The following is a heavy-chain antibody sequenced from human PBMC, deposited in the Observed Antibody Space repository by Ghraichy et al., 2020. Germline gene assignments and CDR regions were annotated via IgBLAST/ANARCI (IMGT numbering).Heavy chain of an antibody. Sequence: GGSLRLSCAASGFSFSSSWMNWVRQAPGKGPEWVASIKEDGSQTYYEDSVKGRFTISRDNARNSLFLQMNSLRAEDTAVYYCARHRNYNAFDYWGREPWSPSPQ. CDR1: GFSFSSSW. V-gene: IGHV3-7*01. CDR3: ARHRNYNAFDY. D-gene: IGHD3-10*01. CDR2: IKEDGSQT. J-gene: IGHJ4*02.